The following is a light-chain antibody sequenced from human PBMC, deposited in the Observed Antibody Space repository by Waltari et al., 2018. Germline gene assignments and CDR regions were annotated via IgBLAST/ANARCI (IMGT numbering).Light chain of an antibody. CDR2: DVN. V-gene: IGLV2-14*03. J-gene: IGLJ1*01. Sequence: QSALTHPAAVSECPGQSTNISGTGTSSHVGARTYVSWYQQHPGEAPKLMIYDVNKRPSGTSNRFSGSKSGNTASLSISGLQAEDEADYYCSSYTSTNTYVFGSGTKVTVL. CDR3: SSYTSTNTYV. CDR1: SSHVGARTY.